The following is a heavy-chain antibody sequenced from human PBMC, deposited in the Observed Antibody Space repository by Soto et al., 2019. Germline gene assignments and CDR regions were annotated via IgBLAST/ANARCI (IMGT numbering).Heavy chain of an antibody. V-gene: IGHV3-9*01. J-gene: IGHJ5*02. CDR1: GFTFDDYA. CDR3: ATGRYYYDSSGYRGWFDP. Sequence: EVQLVESGGGLVQPGRSLRLSCAASGFTFDDYAMHWVRQAPGKGLEWVSGISWNSGSIGYADSVKGRFTISRDNGKNSLYLQMNSLRAEDTALYYCATGRYYYDSSGYRGWFDPWGQGTLVTVSS. D-gene: IGHD3-22*01. CDR2: ISWNSGSI.